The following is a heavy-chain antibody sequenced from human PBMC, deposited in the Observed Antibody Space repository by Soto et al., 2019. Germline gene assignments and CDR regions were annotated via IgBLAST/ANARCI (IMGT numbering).Heavy chain of an antibody. CDR3: ATLSSSLCWFHRYCYVMDV. CDR2: INHSGST. CDR1: GGSFSGYY. V-gene: IGHV4-34*01. J-gene: IGHJ6*02. Sequence: PSETLSLTCAVYGGSFSGYYWSWIRQPPGKGLEWIGEINHSGSTNYNPSLKSRVTISVDTSKNQFSLKLSSVTAADTAVYYCATLSSSLCWFHRYCYVMDVWGQGTTVTVSS. D-gene: IGHD6-13*01.